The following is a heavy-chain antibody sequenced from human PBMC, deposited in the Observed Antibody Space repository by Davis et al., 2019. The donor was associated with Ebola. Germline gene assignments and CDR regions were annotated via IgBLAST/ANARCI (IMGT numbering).Heavy chain of an antibody. Sequence: PGGSLRLSCAASGFTFSSYGMHWVRQAPGKGLEWVAVIWYDGSNKYYADSVKGRFTISRDNSKNTLYLQMNSLRAEDTAVYYCARVGWYGGNWFDPWGQGTLVTVSS. CDR2: IWYDGSNK. CDR3: ARVGWYGGNWFDP. J-gene: IGHJ5*02. V-gene: IGHV3-33*01. CDR1: GFTFSSYG. D-gene: IGHD6-19*01.